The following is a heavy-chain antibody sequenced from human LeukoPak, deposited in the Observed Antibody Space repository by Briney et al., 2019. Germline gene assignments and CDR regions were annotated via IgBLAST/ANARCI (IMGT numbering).Heavy chain of an antibody. V-gene: IGHV4-34*01. D-gene: IGHD3-22*01. J-gene: IGHJ6*02. CDR3: ARAYYYDSSGYPYYYYYGMDV. CDR2: INHSGST. Sequence: KSSETLSLTCAVYGGSFSGYYWSWIRQPPGKGREWIGEINHSGSTNYNPSLKSRVTISVDTSKNQFSLKLSSVTAADTAVYYCARAYYYDSSGYPYYYYYGMDVWGQGTTVTVSS. CDR1: GGSFSGYY.